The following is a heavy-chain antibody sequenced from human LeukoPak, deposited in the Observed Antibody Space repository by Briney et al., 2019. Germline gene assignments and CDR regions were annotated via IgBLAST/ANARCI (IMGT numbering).Heavy chain of an antibody. CDR3: ARDSIAAAGGDQFDY. J-gene: IGHJ4*02. CDR1: GGSISSYY. V-gene: IGHV4-59*12. Sequence: SETLSLTCTVSGGSISSYYWSWIRQPPGKGLEWIGYIYYSGSTNYNPSLKSRVTISVDTSKNQFSLKLSSVTAADTAVYYCARDSIAAAGGDQFDYWGQGTLVTVSS. CDR2: IYYSGST. D-gene: IGHD6-13*01.